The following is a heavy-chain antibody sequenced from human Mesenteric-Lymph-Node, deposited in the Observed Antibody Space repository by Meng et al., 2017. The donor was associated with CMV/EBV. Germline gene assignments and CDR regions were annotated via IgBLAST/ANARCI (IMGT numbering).Heavy chain of an antibody. CDR3: ARSRFDCSGGSCYSSSWFDP. V-gene: IGHV4-59*01. J-gene: IGHJ5*02. CDR2: IYYSGST. Sequence: SETLSLTCSVSANSISDYYWTWIRRPPGKGLEWIGYIYYSGSTNYNPSLKSRVTISVDTSKNQFSLKLSSVTAADTAVYYCARSRFDCSGGSCYSSSWFDPWGQGTLVTVSS. D-gene: IGHD2-15*01. CDR1: ANSISDYY.